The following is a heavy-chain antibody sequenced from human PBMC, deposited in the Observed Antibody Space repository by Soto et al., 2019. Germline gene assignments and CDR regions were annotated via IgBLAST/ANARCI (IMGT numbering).Heavy chain of an antibody. D-gene: IGHD3-22*01. Sequence: QLQLQESGSGLVKPSQTLSLTCAVSGGSISSGGYSWSWIRQPPGKGLEWIGYIYLSGSTYYNPSLKSRFTISVDRSKNQFSLKLISVTAADTAVYFCARRVTYYYDSSGYDYDYWGQGTLVTVSS. J-gene: IGHJ4*02. CDR3: ARRVTYYYDSSGYDYDY. CDR2: IYLSGST. V-gene: IGHV4-30-2*01. CDR1: GGSISSGGYS.